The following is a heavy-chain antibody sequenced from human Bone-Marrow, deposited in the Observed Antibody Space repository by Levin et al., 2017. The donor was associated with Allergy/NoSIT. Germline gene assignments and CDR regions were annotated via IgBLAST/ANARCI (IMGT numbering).Heavy chain of an antibody. CDR2: ISYDGSNK. J-gene: IGHJ4*02. V-gene: IGHV3-30*18. Sequence: PGESLKISCAASGFTFSSYGMHWVRQAPGKGLEWVAVISYDGSNKYYADSVKGRFTISRDNSKNTLYLQMNSLRAEDTAVYYCAKDLRRFLAPDYWGQGTLVTVSS. D-gene: IGHD3-3*01. CDR3: AKDLRRFLAPDY. CDR1: GFTFSSYG.